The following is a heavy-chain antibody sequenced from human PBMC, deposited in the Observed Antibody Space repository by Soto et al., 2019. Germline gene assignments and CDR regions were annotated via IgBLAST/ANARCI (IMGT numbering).Heavy chain of an antibody. CDR3: ATAPYDFWSGYYALELDAFDI. D-gene: IGHD3-3*01. J-gene: IGHJ3*02. V-gene: IGHV1-18*04. CDR2: ISAYNGNT. CDR1: GYTFTSYG. Sequence: AAVKVSCKASGYTFTSYGMSWVRQAPGQGREGMGWISAYNGNTNYAQKLQGRVTMTTDTSTSTAYMELRSLRSDDTAVYYCATAPYDFWSGYYALELDAFDIWGQGTMVTVSS.